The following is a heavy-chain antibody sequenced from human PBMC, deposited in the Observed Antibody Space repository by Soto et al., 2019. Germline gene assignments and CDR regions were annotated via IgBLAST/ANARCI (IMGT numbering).Heavy chain of an antibody. D-gene: IGHD6-19*01. Sequence: QLQLQESGPGLVKPSETLSLTGTVSGGSISSSSYYWGWIRQPPGKGLEWIGSIYYSGSTYYNPSLKSRGTISVDTSKNQFSLKLSSVTAADTAVYYCARRRVKLWLMNWFDPWGQGTLVTVSS. J-gene: IGHJ5*02. CDR2: IYYSGST. V-gene: IGHV4-39*01. CDR1: GGSISSSSYY. CDR3: ARRRVKLWLMNWFDP.